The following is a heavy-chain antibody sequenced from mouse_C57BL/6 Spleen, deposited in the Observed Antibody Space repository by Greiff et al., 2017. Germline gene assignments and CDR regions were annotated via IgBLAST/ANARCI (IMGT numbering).Heavy chain of an antibody. Sequence: VQLKESVAELVRPGASVKLSCTASGFKIKNTYMHWVKQRPEQGLEWIGRIDPANGNTKYAPKFQGKATITADTSSNTAYLQLSSLTSEDTAIYYCAGYGSFYYAMDYWGQGTSVTVSS. J-gene: IGHJ4*01. CDR3: AGYGSFYYAMDY. D-gene: IGHD1-1*01. CDR2: IDPANGNT. V-gene: IGHV14-3*01. CDR1: GFKIKNTY.